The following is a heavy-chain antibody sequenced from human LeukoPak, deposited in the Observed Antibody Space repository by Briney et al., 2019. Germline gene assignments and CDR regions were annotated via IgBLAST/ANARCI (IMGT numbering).Heavy chain of an antibody. J-gene: IGHJ4*02. D-gene: IGHD2-21*02. Sequence: GGSLRLSCAASGFTFSSYGMHWVRQAPGKGLEWVAVISYDGSNKYYADSVKGRFTISRDNSKNTLYLQMNSLKAEDTAVYYCAKDLERHIVVVTASAVDYWGQGTLVTVSS. CDR2: ISYDGSNK. CDR3: AKDLERHIVVVTASAVDY. CDR1: GFTFSSYG. V-gene: IGHV3-30*18.